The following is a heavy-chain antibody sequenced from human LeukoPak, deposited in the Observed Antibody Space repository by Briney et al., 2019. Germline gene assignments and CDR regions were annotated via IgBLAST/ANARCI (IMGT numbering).Heavy chain of an antibody. CDR1: GGSISSYY. CDR2: IYYSGST. J-gene: IGHJ6*02. Sequence: KPSETLSLTCTVSGGSISSYYWSWIRQPPGKGLEWIGYIYYSGSTNYNPSLKSRVTISVDTSENQFSLKLSSVTAADTAVYYCARVPEDYYDSSGYYYYYYGMDVWGQGTTVTVSS. CDR3: ARVPEDYYDSSGYYYYYYGMDV. D-gene: IGHD3-22*01. V-gene: IGHV4-59*01.